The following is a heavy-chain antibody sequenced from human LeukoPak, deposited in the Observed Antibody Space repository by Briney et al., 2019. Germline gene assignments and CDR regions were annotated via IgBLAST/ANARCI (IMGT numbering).Heavy chain of an antibody. CDR1: GGSFSGYY. J-gene: IGHJ4*02. CDR2: INHSGST. V-gene: IGHV4-34*01. D-gene: IGHD5-18*01. Sequence: SETLSLTCAVYGGSFSGYYWSWIRQPPGKGLEWIGEINHSGSTNYNPSLKSRVTISVDTSKNQFSLKLSSVTAADTAVYYCARGLRFYRGYSYGSGFDYWSQGTLVTVSS. CDR3: ARGLRFYRGYSYGSGFDY.